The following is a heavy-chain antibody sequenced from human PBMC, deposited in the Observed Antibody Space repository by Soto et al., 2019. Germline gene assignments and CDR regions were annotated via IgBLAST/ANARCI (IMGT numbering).Heavy chain of an antibody. CDR1: GFTFSDYG. Sequence: LRLSCAASGFTFSDYGMSWVRQAPGKGLEWVSGFSGSSGNTYYADSVKGRFTISRDNSKNTVYLQMNSLRAEDTAVYYCARWNGYGDSWGQGTLVTVSS. D-gene: IGHD1-1*01. CDR3: ARWNGYGDS. CDR2: FSGSSGNT. V-gene: IGHV3-23*01. J-gene: IGHJ4*02.